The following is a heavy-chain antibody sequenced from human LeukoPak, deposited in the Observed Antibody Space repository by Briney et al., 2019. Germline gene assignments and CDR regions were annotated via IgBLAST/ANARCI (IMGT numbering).Heavy chain of an antibody. CDR2: TYPGDSDT. J-gene: IGHJ6*02. Sequence: GASLKISCKGPGYSFTSYWIGWVRQMPGKGLEWMGITYPGDSDTRHTPSFQGQVTISADKTISTSFLQRSSLKASDTAMYYCARLASGSYSRGYYYYCGMDVWGQGTTVTV. D-gene: IGHD1-26*01. CDR1: GYSFTSYW. CDR3: ARLASGSYSRGYYYYCGMDV. V-gene: IGHV5-51*01.